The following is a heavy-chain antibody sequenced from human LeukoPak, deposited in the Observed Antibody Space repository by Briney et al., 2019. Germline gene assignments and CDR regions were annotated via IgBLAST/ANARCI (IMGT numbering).Heavy chain of an antibody. CDR1: GFTVSSNY. V-gene: IGHV3-66*01. CDR3: ARERNYYYYMDV. Sequence: GGSLRLSCAASGFTVSSNYMSWVRQGPGKGLEWVAVIYSGGRTYYADSVRGRFTISRDNSKNMLYLQMNSLRGEGTAVYYCARERNYYYYMDVWGKGTTVTVSS. J-gene: IGHJ6*03. CDR2: IYSGGRT.